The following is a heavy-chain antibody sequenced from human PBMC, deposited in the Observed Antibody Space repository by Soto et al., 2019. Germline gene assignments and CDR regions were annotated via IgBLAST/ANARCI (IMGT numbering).Heavy chain of an antibody. V-gene: IGHV1-69*06. D-gene: IGHD3-22*01. CDR2: IIAIFGTA. CDR3: ARSDSSGYCNDFY. Sequence: GASVQVSCKASGGTFSSYAISWVRQAPGQGLEWMGGIIAIFGTANYAQKFQGRVTITANKSACTALMELRSLGSEVTDVYYCARSDSSGYCNDFYWGQGTLVTVSS. CDR1: GGTFSSYA. J-gene: IGHJ4*02.